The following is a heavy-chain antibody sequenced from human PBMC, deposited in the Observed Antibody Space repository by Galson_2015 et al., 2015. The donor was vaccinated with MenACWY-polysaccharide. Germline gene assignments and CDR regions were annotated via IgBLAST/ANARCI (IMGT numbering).Heavy chain of an antibody. V-gene: IGHV4-39*01. Sequence: ETLSLTCTVSGASISSSGYYWGWIRQPPGKGLEWIGSIFYSGDTYYNPSLKSRVTISVDTSKNQFSLKLSSVTAADTAVYYCARYCSTASCYNYFDYWGQGTLVTVSS. J-gene: IGHJ4*02. CDR3: ARYCSTASCYNYFDY. CDR2: IFYSGDT. D-gene: IGHD2-2*02. CDR1: GASISSSGYY.